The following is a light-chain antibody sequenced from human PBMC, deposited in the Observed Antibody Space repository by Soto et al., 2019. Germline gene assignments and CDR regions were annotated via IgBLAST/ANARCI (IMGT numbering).Light chain of an antibody. J-gene: IGLJ2*01. CDR2: RNN. V-gene: IGLV1-47*01. CDR3: AAWDDSLSGHVV. CDR1: SSNIGSNY. Sequence: QSVLTQPPSASGTPGQRFTISCSGSSSNIGSNYVYWYQQLPGTAPKLLIYRNNQRPSGVPDRFYGSKSGTSAALAISGLRSEDEADYYCAAWDDSLSGHVVFGGGTKLTVL.